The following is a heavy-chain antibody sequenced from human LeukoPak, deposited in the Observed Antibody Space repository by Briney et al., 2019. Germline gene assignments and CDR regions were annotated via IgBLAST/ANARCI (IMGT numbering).Heavy chain of an antibody. V-gene: IGHV4-39*01. J-gene: IGHJ6*03. D-gene: IGHD2-2*01. CDR2: VYHNGST. Sequence: SETLSLTCTVSGDSFSSTNYFWGWIRQPPMKGLEWIGSVYHNGSTYVIPSLRSRATISLDTSKNQFSLKVRSVTAADTAVYFCARRGVVEPGSKSHYYCQMDVWGKGTTVTVSS. CDR3: ARRGVVEPGSKSHYYCQMDV. CDR1: GDSFSSTNYF.